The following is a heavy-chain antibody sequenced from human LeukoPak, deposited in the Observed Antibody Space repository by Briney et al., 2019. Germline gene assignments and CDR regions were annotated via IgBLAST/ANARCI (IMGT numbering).Heavy chain of an antibody. Sequence: GGSLRLSCAASGFTFSSYAMSWVRQAPGKGLEWVSAISGSGGSTYYADSVKGRFTISRDNAKNTLYLQMNSLRAEDTAVYYCAILPPGAWYSSSSGDAFDIWGQGTMVTVSS. CDR2: ISGSGGST. D-gene: IGHD6-6*01. V-gene: IGHV3-23*01. J-gene: IGHJ3*02. CDR3: AILPPGAWYSSSSGDAFDI. CDR1: GFTFSSYA.